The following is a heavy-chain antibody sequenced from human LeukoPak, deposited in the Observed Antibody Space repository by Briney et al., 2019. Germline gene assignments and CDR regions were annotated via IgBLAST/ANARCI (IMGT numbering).Heavy chain of an antibody. Sequence: GGSLRLSCAASGFTVRSNYMSWVRQAPAKGLEWVSSIRIGGGGTYYADSVKGRFTISRDNSENTLHLQMNNLRVEDTARYFCARCMVLSQGWCNWFDPWGQGTLVTVSS. CDR1: GFTVRSNY. D-gene: IGHD6-13*01. V-gene: IGHV3-23*01. J-gene: IGHJ5*02. CDR2: IRIGGGGT. CDR3: ARCMVLSQGWCNWFDP.